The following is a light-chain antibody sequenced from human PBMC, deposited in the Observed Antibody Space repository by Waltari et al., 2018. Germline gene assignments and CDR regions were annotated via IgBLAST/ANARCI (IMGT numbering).Light chain of an antibody. CDR1: KSGHQY. CDR3: QTWDSSSYV. J-gene: IGLJ1*01. V-gene: IGLV3-1*01. Sequence: SYELTQPPSVSVSPGQAASLTCTGKKSGHQYVNWYQQKAGQSPVLVIYEDTKRPSGIPGRLSAANSGNTATLTISETQAMDEADYYCQTWDSSSYVFGTGTTVTVL. CDR2: EDT.